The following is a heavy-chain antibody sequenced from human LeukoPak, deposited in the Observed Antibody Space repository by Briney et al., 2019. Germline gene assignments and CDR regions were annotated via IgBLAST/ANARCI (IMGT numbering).Heavy chain of an antibody. CDR3: VREGRQLGYYFDY. CDR1: GFIFSDYA. V-gene: IGHV3-30-3*01. J-gene: IGHJ4*02. CDR2: ISHDESNR. D-gene: IGHD6-6*01. Sequence: GGSLRLSCAASGFIFSDYAMHWVRQPPGKGLEWVAIISHDESNRYYADSVRGRFTISRDSSKSMLYLQMNSLRAEDTAVYYCVREGRQLGYYFDYWGQGNLVTVSS.